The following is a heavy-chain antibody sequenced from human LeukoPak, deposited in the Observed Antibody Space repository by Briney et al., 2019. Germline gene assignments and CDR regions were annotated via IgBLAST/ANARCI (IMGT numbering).Heavy chain of an antibody. V-gene: IGHV4-30-2*05. CDR3: ARDMTDWWFDP. CDR2: IYHSGST. Sequence: TSETLSLTCAVSGGSISSGGYSWSWLRQPPGKGLEWIGYIYHSGSTYYNPSLKSRVTISVDTSKNQFSLKLSSVTAADTAVYYCARDMTDWWFDPWGQGTLVTVSS. CDR1: GGSISSGGYS. D-gene: IGHD3-9*01. J-gene: IGHJ5*02.